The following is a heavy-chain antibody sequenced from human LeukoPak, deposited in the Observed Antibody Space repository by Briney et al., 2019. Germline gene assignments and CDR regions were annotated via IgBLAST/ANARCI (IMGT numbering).Heavy chain of an antibody. CDR1: GFSISSSA. V-gene: IGHV3-21*04. CDR3: ARVGQQLVHPKGVY. Sequence: GGSLRLSCAASGFSISSSAMNWVRQAPGKGLEWVSSINNVASHIYYADSVKGRFTISRDNAKNSLYLQMNSLRAEDTAVYYCARVGQQLVHPKGVYWGQGTLVTVSS. CDR2: INNVASHI. D-gene: IGHD6-13*01. J-gene: IGHJ4*02.